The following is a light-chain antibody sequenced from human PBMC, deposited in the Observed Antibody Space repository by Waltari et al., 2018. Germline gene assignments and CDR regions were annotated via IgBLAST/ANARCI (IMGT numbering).Light chain of an antibody. J-gene: IGKJ4*01. V-gene: IGKV3D-15*01. Sequence: EVVLTQSPATLSVSPGDRATLPCRASQSVSDNLAWYQQKPGQALRLLIFGASTRATGIPARFSGSGSGTEFTLTISSLRSEDFAVYYCQLDDTFGGGTKVEIK. CDR2: GAS. CDR3: QLDDT. CDR1: QSVSDN.